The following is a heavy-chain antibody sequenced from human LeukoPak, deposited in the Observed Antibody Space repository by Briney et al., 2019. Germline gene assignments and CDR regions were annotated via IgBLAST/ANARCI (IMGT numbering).Heavy chain of an antibody. V-gene: IGHV1-69*04. CDR3: ARARADYYGSGSYAIDY. J-gene: IGHJ4*02. CDR2: IIPILGIA. CDR1: GGTFSSYA. Sequence: ASVKVSCKASGGTFSSYAISWVRQAPGQGLEWMGRIIPILGIANYAQKFQGRVTITADKSTSTAYMELSSLRSEDTAVYYCARARADYYGSGSYAIDYWGQGTLVTVSS. D-gene: IGHD3-10*01.